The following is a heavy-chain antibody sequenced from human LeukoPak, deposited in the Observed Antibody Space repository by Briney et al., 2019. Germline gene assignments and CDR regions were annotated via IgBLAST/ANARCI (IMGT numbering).Heavy chain of an antibody. D-gene: IGHD2-2*01. CDR3: ARGYCSSTSCLPFDY. CDR1: GTSIRSFY. CDR2: IYASGST. Sequence: SETLSLTCTVSGTSIRSFYWSWIRQPAGKGLEWIGRIYASGSTNYNPSLKSRVTLSVDTSKNQFSLKLSSVTAADTAVYYCARGYCSSTSCLPFDYWGQGTLVTVSS. V-gene: IGHV4-4*07. J-gene: IGHJ4*02.